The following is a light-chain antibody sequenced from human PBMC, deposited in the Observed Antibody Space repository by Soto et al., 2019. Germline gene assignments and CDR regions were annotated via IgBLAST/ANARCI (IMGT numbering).Light chain of an antibody. CDR1: QSITTF. CDR3: QQSYNNPPT. Sequence: DIQMTQSPSSLSASVGDRATITCRASQSITTFLNWYQHKPGKAPELLIYAASTLQSGVPSRFSGRGSGTDFTLTSSSLQPEDFATYYCQQSYNNPPTFGQGTKVDIK. J-gene: IGKJ1*01. V-gene: IGKV1-39*01. CDR2: AAS.